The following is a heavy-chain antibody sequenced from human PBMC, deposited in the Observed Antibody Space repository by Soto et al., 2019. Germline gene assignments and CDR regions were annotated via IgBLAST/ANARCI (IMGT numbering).Heavy chain of an antibody. D-gene: IGHD6-6*01. CDR2: IYYSGST. J-gene: IGHJ5*02. CDR3: ARGHGPSRNP. CDR1: GGSLSSYY. Sequence: SDTLSLTCTVSGGSLSSYYGSWIRQPPGKGLEWIGYIYYSGSTNYNPSLKSRVTISVDTSKNQFSLKLSSVTAADTAVYYCARGHGPSRNPWGQGTLVTVSS. V-gene: IGHV4-59*01.